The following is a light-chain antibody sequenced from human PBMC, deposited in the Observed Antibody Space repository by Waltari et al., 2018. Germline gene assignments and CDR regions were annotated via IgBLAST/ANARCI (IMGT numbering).Light chain of an antibody. Sequence: QSVLTQPPSTSGTPGQRATISCSGSSSNIGSNYVYWYQHLPGTAPKLLIYKNNQRPSGVPDRFSGSRSGTSASLAISGLRSEDEADYFCAVWDDSLSGFVLFGGGTKLTV. CDR3: AVWDDSLSGFVL. V-gene: IGLV1-47*01. CDR2: KNN. CDR1: SSNIGSNY. J-gene: IGLJ2*01.